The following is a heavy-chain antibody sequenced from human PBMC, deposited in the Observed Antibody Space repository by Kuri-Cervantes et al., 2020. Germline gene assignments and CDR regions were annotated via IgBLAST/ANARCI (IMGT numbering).Heavy chain of an antibody. CDR1: GFTFNNAW. Sequence: GESLKISCAASGFTFNNAWMSWVRQAPGKGLEWVAVISYDGSNKYYADSVKGRFTISRDNSKNTLYLQMNSLRDEDTAVYYCAKDVGPTITGTKFDPWGQGTLVTVSS. D-gene: IGHD1-20*01. V-gene: IGHV3-30*18. CDR3: AKDVGPTITGTKFDP. CDR2: ISYDGSNK. J-gene: IGHJ5*02.